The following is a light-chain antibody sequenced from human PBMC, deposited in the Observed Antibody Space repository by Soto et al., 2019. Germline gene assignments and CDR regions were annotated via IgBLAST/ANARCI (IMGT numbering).Light chain of an antibody. CDR3: QQFGISPVYT. J-gene: IGKJ2*01. Sequence: VVLTQSPDTLSLSPGEGGTLSCRASQSVSSNYLAWYQQKPGQAPRLLIYGGSRRATGIPDSFSGGGSGTDFTLTISRLEPEDVAVYFCQCQQFGISPVYTFGQGTKLEIK. CDR2: GGS. V-gene: IGKV3-20*01. CDR1: QSVSSNY.